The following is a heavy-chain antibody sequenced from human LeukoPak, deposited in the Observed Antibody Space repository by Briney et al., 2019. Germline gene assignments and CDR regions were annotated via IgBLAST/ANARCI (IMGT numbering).Heavy chain of an antibody. D-gene: IGHD3-22*01. CDR1: GYTFTSYD. CDR3: ARADYYDSSGPPPFDY. CDR2: MNPNSGNT. Sequence: GASVKVSCEASGYTFTSYDINWVRQATGQGLEWMGWMNPNSGNTGYAQKFQGRVTMTRNTSISTAYMELSSLRSEDTAVYYCARADYYDSSGPPPFDYWGQGTLVTVSS. J-gene: IGHJ4*02. V-gene: IGHV1-8*01.